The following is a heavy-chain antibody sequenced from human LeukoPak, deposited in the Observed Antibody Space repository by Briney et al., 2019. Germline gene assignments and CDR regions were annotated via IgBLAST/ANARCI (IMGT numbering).Heavy chain of an antibody. V-gene: IGHV1-69*04. CDR1: GGTFSSYA. D-gene: IGHD6-6*01. Sequence: SVKVSCKASGGTFSSYAISWVRQAPGQGLEWMGRIIPILGIANYAQKFQGRVTITADKSTSTAYMELSSLRSEDTAVYYCARELIAARPLAPYNWFDPWGQGTLVTVSS. CDR2: IIPILGIA. CDR3: ARELIAARPLAPYNWFDP. J-gene: IGHJ5*02.